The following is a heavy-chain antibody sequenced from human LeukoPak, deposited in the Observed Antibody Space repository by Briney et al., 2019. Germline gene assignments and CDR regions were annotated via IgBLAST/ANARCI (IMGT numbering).Heavy chain of an antibody. V-gene: IGHV1-2*02. CDR2: INPNSGGT. J-gene: IGHJ4*02. D-gene: IGHD4-23*01. CDR1: GYTFTGYY. CDR3: ARVTVNYGGNDY. Sequence: ASVKVSCKASGYTFTGYYMHWVRQAPGQGLEWMGWINPNSGGTNYAQKFQGRVTMTRDTSISIAYMELSRLRSDDTAVYYCARVTVNYGGNDYWGQGTLVTVSS.